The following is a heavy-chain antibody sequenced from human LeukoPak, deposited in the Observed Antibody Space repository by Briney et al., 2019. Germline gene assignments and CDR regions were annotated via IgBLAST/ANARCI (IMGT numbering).Heavy chain of an antibody. CDR3: ARDQAVLMVFDY. CDR2: INTDGSST. J-gene: IGHJ4*02. CDR1: GFTFSSYW. V-gene: IGHV3-74*01. D-gene: IGHD2-8*01. Sequence: GGSLRLSCAASGFTFSSYWMHWVRQGPGKGLVWVSRINTDGSSTSYADSVKGRFTISRDNAKNTLYLQMNSLRAEDTAVYYCARDQAVLMVFDYWGQGTLVTASS.